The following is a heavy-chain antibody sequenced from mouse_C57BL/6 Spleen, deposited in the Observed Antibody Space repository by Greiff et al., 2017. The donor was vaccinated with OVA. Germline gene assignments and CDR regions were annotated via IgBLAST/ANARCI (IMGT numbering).Heavy chain of an antibody. J-gene: IGHJ1*03. D-gene: IGHD1-1*01. CDR2: IYPGDGDT. Sequence: VQGVESGPELVKPGASVKISCKASGYAFSSSWMNWVKQRPGKGLEWIGRIYPGDGDTNYNGKFKGKATLTADKSSSTAYMQLSSLTSEDSAVYFCASPHYYGSSYWYFDVWGTGTTVTVSS. CDR3: ASPHYYGSSYWYFDV. CDR1: GYAFSSSW. V-gene: IGHV1-82*01.